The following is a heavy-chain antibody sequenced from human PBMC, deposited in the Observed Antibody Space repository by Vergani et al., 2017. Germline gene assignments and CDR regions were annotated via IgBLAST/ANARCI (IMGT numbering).Heavy chain of an antibody. J-gene: IGHJ2*01. CDR2: IYHGDSDT. CDR1: GYSFPSYW. D-gene: IGHD6-19*01. Sequence: EVQLVQSGAEVKKPGESLKISCKGSGYSFPSYWIGWVRQMPGKGLEWVGIIYHGDSDTRYSPSFQGQVAISADKSINTAYLQWSSLKASDTAMYYCARRHSSGKEGYFDFWGRGTLVTVSS. V-gene: IGHV5-51*01. CDR3: ARRHSSGKEGYFDF.